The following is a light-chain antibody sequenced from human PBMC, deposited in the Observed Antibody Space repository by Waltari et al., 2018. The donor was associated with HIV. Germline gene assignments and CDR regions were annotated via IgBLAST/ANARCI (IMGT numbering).Light chain of an antibody. CDR2: WAS. V-gene: IGKV4-1*01. CDR1: QSVLYSSNNKNY. J-gene: IGKJ4*01. Sequence: DIVMTQSPDSLAVSLGERATINCKSSQSVLYSSNNKNYLAWYQQKPGQPPTLLIYWASSRESGVPDRFRGGGSGTDFTLTISSLQAEDVAVYYCQQYYSAPPTFGGGTKVEI. CDR3: QQYYSAPPT.